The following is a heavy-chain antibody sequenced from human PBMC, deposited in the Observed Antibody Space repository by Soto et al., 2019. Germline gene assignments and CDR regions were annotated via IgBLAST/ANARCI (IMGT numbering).Heavy chain of an antibody. CDR1: GFTFSSYA. Sequence: QVQLVESGGGVVQPGRSLRLSCAASGFTFSSYAMHWVHQAPGKGLEWVAVISYDGSNKYYADSVKGRFTISRDNSKNTLYLQMNSLRAEDTAVYYCAREADGGQYYYYGMDVWGQGTTVTVSS. J-gene: IGHJ6*02. CDR3: AREADGGQYYYYGMDV. D-gene: IGHD2-15*01. CDR2: ISYDGSNK. V-gene: IGHV3-30-3*01.